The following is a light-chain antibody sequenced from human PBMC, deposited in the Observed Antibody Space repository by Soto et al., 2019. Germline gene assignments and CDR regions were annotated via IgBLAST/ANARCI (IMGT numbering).Light chain of an antibody. J-gene: IGKJ5*01. CDR3: QQYDNLPPEIT. V-gene: IGKV1-33*01. Sequence: DIRLTQHPSPLSASVGDRGTITCQWSHYISNYLNWYQQKPGKAPKILIYDASNLETGVPSRFSGSGSGTDFTSTIRRLQTEDIATYYCQQYDNLPPEITLGTGKRVEIK. CDR2: DAS. CDR1: HYISNY.